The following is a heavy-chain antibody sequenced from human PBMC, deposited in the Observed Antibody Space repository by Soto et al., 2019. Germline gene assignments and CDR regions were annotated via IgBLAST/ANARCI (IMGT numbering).Heavy chain of an antibody. D-gene: IGHD6-19*01. CDR1: GYIFTTHA. J-gene: IGHJ4*02. Sequence: QVQLVQSGAEVKKPGASVKVSCKASGYIFTTHAMFWVRQAPGHRLEWMGWINAGNGNTRYSQKFQGRITITMDTPASTAYMELSSLRSEDTAVYYCARGHSGWFYLGDYWGQGTLVTVSS. CDR2: INAGNGNT. V-gene: IGHV1-3*01. CDR3: ARGHSGWFYLGDY.